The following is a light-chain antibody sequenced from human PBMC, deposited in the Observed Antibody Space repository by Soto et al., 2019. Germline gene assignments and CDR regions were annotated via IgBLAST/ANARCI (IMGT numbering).Light chain of an antibody. J-gene: IGLJ1*01. V-gene: IGLV2-8*01. CDR3: NSSACSNSVG. CDR2: EVN. CDR1: SSDVGGYNY. Sequence: QSALTQPPSASGSPGQSVTISCTGTSSDVGGYNYVSWYQQHPGKAPKLVIFEVNKRPSGVPDRFSGSKSGNTASLTVSGLPTEDEADYSCNSSACSNSVGFGNGTK.